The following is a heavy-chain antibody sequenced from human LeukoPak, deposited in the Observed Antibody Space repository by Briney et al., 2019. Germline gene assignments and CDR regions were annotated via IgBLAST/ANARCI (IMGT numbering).Heavy chain of an antibody. D-gene: IGHD3-3*01. CDR2: IIPIFGTA. J-gene: IGHJ6*03. CDR1: GGTFSRYA. V-gene: IGHV1-69*05. Sequence: GASVKVSCKASGGTFSRYAMSWVRQAPGQGLEWMGGIIPIFGTASFAQKFQGRVTMTRDMSTSTVYMELSSLRSEDTAVYYCARHEDFDYYMDVWGKGTTVTVSS. CDR3: ARHEDFDYYMDV.